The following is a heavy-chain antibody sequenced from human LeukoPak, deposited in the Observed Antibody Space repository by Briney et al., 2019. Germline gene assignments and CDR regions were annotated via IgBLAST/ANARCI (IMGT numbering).Heavy chain of an antibody. CDR1: GFTFGSPW. J-gene: IGHJ4*02. CDR3: ARGTAGYHSSYLDY. D-gene: IGHD6-13*01. CDR2: INSDGSAT. V-gene: IGHV3-74*01. Sequence: GSLRLSCAASGFTFGSPWMHWVRQAPGKGLVWVSRINSDGSATAYADSVKGRFTISRDNAENTLYLQMNSLRAEDTAVYYCARGTAGYHSSYLDYWGQGTLVTVSS.